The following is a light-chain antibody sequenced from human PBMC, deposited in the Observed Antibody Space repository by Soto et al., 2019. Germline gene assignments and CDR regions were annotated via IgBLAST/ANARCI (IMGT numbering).Light chain of an antibody. CDR3: HQRQSWPRT. CDR2: LAS. Sequence: EIVLTQSPATLSSFPGDRVTLSCRASQAVNTRLAWYQHKPGQAPRLLIYLASNRAAGVPARFSGSGSGTDFTLTISDVEPVDFAVYYCHQRQSWPRTFGQGTKVDIK. CDR1: QAVNTR. V-gene: IGKV3-11*01. J-gene: IGKJ1*01.